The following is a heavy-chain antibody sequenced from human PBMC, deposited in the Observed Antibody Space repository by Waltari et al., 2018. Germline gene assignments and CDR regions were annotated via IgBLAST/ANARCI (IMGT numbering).Heavy chain of an antibody. Sequence: QVQLVESGGGVVQPGRSLRLSCAASGFTFSSYAMHWVRQAPGKGLEWVAVISDDGSNKYYADSVKGRFTISRDNSKNTLYLQMNSLRAEDTAVYYCARAHSNNYFDYWGQGTLVTISS. CDR2: ISDDGSNK. CDR3: ARAHSNNYFDY. V-gene: IGHV3-30*01. J-gene: IGHJ4*02. D-gene: IGHD4-4*01. CDR1: GFTFSSYA.